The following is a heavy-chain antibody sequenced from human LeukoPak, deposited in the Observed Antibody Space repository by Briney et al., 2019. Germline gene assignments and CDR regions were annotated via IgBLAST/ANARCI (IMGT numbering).Heavy chain of an antibody. V-gene: IGHV3-74*01. CDR1: GFTFSSYG. D-gene: IGHD3-10*01. Sequence: LPGRSLRLSCAASGFTFSSYGMHWVRQAPGKGLVWVSRINSDGSSTSYADSVKGRFTISRDNAKNTLYLQMNSLRAEDTAVYYCARPFITMVRGVIGFWGQGTLVTVSS. CDR3: ARPFITMVRGVIGF. J-gene: IGHJ4*02. CDR2: INSDGSST.